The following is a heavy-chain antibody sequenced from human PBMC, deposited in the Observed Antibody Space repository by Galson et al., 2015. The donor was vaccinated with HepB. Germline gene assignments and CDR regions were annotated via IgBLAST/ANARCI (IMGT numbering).Heavy chain of an antibody. CDR3: ATVARIMITFGGAINWFDP. J-gene: IGHJ5*02. D-gene: IGHD3-16*01. CDR2: VDPEDGET. Sequence: VKVSCKVSGYAFTDYYMHWVQQAPGKGLEWMGLVDPEDGETIYAEKFQGRVTIIADTPTDIAYMELSSLRSEDTAVYYCATVARIMITFGGAINWFDPWGQGTLVTVSS. V-gene: IGHV1-69-2*01. CDR1: GYAFTDYY.